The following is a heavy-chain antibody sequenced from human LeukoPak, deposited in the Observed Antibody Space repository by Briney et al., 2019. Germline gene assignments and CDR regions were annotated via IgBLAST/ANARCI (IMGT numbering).Heavy chain of an antibody. J-gene: IGHJ3*02. CDR1: GGSISSYY. V-gene: IGHV4-59*08. CDR3: ARLIGSSSSGYCGAFDI. CDR2: IYYSGRS. D-gene: IGHD3-22*01. Sequence: SETLPLTCTVSGGSISSYYWSWIRQPPGKGLEWIGYIYYSGRSNYNPSLHSRVTISVDTYKNQFSLKLSSVTAADTAVYYCARLIGSSSSGYCGAFDIWGQGTLVTVSS.